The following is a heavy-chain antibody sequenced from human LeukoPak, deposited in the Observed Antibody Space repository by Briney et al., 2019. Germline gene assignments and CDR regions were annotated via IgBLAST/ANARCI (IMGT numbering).Heavy chain of an antibody. V-gene: IGHV4-59*01. D-gene: IGHD1-14*01. CDR2: IYYSGST. CDR3: ARDRPRSTLYYYYGMDV. Sequence: SETLSLTCTVSGGSISSYYWSWIRQPPGKGLEWIGYIYYSGSTNYNPSLKSRVTILVDTSKNQFSLKLSSVTAADTAVYYCARDRPRSTLYYYYGMDVWGPGTTVTVSS. CDR1: GGSISSYY. J-gene: IGHJ6*02.